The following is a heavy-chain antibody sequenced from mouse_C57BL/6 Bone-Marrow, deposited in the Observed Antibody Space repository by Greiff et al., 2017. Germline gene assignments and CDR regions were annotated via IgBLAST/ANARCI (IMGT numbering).Heavy chain of an antibody. D-gene: IGHD2-3*01. CDR1: GYTFTDYY. J-gene: IGHJ2*01. Sequence: VQVVESGAELVRPGASVKLSCKASGYTFTDYYINWVKQRPGQGLEWIARIYPGSGNTYYNEKFKGKATLTAEKSSSTAYMQLSSLTSEDSAVYFCARLGWLPLDYWGQGTTLTVSS. CDR3: ARLGWLPLDY. CDR2: IYPGSGNT. V-gene: IGHV1-76*01.